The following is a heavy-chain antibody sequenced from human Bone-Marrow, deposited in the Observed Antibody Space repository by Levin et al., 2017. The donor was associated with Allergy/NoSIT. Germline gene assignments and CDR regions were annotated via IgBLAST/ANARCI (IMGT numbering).Heavy chain of an antibody. Sequence: PGGSLRLSCAASGFTFSSYAMHWVRQAPGKGLEWVAVISYDGSNKYYADSVKGRFTISRDNSKNTLYLQMNSLRAEDTAVYYCARDRHYGGNSGGPFDYWGQGTLVTVSS. D-gene: IGHD4-23*01. CDR1: GFTFSSYA. J-gene: IGHJ4*02. V-gene: IGHV3-30*04. CDR2: ISYDGSNK. CDR3: ARDRHYGGNSGGPFDY.